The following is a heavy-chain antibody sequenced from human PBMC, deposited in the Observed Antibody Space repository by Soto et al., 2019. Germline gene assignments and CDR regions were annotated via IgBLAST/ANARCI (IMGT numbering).Heavy chain of an antibody. V-gene: IGHV5-10-1*01. D-gene: IGHD2-2*01. J-gene: IGHJ4*02. CDR3: ARHLGYCSSTSCCVDPPPD. Sequence: GESLKISCKGSGYSFTSYWISWVRQMPGKGLEWMGRIDPSDSYTNYSPSFQGHVTISADKSISTAYLQWSSLKASDTAMYYCARHLGYCSSTSCCVDPPPDWGQGTLVTVSS. CDR1: GYSFTSYW. CDR2: IDPSDSYT.